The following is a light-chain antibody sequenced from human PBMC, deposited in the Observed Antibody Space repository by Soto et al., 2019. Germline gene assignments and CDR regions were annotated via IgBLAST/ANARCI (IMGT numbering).Light chain of an antibody. CDR3: QHRSNWLGT. Sequence: DIVLTQSPATLSLSPGERATLSCRASQSVSSYLAWYQQKSGQTPRLLIYDASNRATGIPARFSGSGSGTDFTLTISSLEPEDFAVYYCQHRSNWLGTFGPGTKVDIK. J-gene: IGKJ3*01. CDR2: DAS. CDR1: QSVSSY. V-gene: IGKV3-11*01.